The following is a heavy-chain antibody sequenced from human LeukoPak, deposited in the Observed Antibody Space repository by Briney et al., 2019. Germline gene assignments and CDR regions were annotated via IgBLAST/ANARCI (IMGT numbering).Heavy chain of an antibody. V-gene: IGHV3-66*01. CDR2: INSGGTT. Sequence: GGSLRLSCAASGFTFSNAWMSWVRQAPGKGLEWVSFINSGGTTNYADSVKGRITISRDYSKNTLNLQMNSLRAEDTAVYYCATIVSDSSGWYRFDHWGQGALVTVSS. J-gene: IGHJ4*02. D-gene: IGHD6-19*01. CDR3: ATIVSDSSGWYRFDH. CDR1: GFTFSNAW.